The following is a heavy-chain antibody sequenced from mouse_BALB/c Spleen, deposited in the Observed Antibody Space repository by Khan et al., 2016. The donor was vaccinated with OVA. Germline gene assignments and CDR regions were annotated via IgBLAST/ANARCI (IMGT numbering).Heavy chain of an antibody. J-gene: IGHJ4*01. V-gene: IGHV2-3*01. D-gene: IGHD6-1*01. CDR3: AKWRDGATYAMDD. CDR1: GFSLTTYG. Sequence: QVQLKESGPGLVAPSQSLSITCTVSGFSLTTYGVNWIRQPPGKGLEWLGVIWGDGNTTYHSALISRLSISKDTSKSPVFLKLNSLQTADTATYSSAKWRDGATYAMDDWGQGTSVTVSS. CDR2: IWGDGNT.